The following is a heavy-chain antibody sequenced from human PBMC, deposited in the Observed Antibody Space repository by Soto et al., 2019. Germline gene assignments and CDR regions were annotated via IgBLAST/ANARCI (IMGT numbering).Heavy chain of an antibody. V-gene: IGHV3-23*01. CDR1: GFTFSSYA. Sequence: EVQLLESGGGLVQPGGSLRLSCAASGFTFSSYAMSWVRQAPGKGLEWVSALSGSGGSTYYADSVKGRFTISRDNSKNTLYLQMNSLRAEDTAVYYCGAGGDKTYYYGMDVWGQGTTVTVSS. CDR3: GAGGDKTYYYGMDV. D-gene: IGHD3-16*01. J-gene: IGHJ6*02. CDR2: LSGSGGST.